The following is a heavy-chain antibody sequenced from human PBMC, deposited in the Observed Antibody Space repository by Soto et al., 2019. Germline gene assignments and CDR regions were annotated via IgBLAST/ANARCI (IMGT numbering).Heavy chain of an antibody. CDR3: TTAYRQISGGLSDYYYGMDV. J-gene: IGHJ6*02. Sequence: PGGSLRLSCAASGFTFSNAWMSWVRQAPGKGLEWVGRIKSKTDGGTTDYAAPVKGRFTISRDDSKNTLYLQMNSLKTEDTAVYYCTTAYRQISGGLSDYYYGMDVWGQGTTVTVSS. D-gene: IGHD3-16*02. V-gene: IGHV3-15*01. CDR2: IKSKTDGGTT. CDR1: GFTFSNAW.